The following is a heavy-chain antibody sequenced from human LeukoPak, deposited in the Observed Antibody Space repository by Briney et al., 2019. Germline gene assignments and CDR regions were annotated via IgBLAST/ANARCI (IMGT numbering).Heavy chain of an antibody. D-gene: IGHD3-10*01. CDR2: MSAYNGNT. CDR3: ARETAVYGSGSYPPRTWFDP. CDR1: GYSVSTYG. Sequence: ASVKVSCKASGYSVSTYGISWVRQAPGQGLEWMGWMSAYNGNTNYAQKLQDRVTMTTDTSTSTAYMELRSLRSDDTAVYYCARETAVYGSGSYPPRTWFDPWGQGTLVTVSS. V-gene: IGHV1-18*01. J-gene: IGHJ5*02.